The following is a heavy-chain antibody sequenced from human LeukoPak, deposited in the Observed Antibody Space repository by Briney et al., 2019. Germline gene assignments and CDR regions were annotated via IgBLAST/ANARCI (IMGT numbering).Heavy chain of an antibody. V-gene: IGHV3-66*04. CDR3: ARLYAVGPYGMDV. D-gene: IGHD3-16*01. CDR1: GFTVSNNY. J-gene: IGHJ6*02. CDR2: LQSGGKT. Sequence: GGALRLSCAVSGFTVSNNYMVWVRQAPVQGLEGVSILQSGGKTFYADSVKGRFTISRDNSKNTLYLQMSSLRVEDTAVYYCARLYAVGPYGMDVWGQGTTVTVSS.